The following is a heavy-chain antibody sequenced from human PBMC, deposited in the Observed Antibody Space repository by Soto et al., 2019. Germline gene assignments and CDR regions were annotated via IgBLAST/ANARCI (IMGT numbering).Heavy chain of an antibody. D-gene: IGHD5-18*01. CDR1: GFTFSSYA. J-gene: IGHJ6*02. CDR2: ISYDGSNK. V-gene: IGHV3-30*04. Sequence: GGSLRLSCAASGFTFSSYAMHWVRQAPGKGLEWVAVISYDGSNKYYADSVKGRFTISRDNSKNTLYLQMNSQRAEDTAVYYCERADQTWIQLWNLRMDVWGQGTMVTVSS. CDR3: ERADQTWIQLWNLRMDV.